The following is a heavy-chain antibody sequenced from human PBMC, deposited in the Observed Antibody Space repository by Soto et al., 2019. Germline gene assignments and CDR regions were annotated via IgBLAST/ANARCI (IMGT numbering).Heavy chain of an antibody. CDR2: IWYDGSNK. D-gene: IGHD6-13*01. V-gene: IGHV3-33*01. Sequence: PGGSLRLSCAASGFTFSSYGMHWVRQAPGKGLEWVAVIWYDGSNKYYADSVKGRFTISRDNSKNTLYLQMNSLRAEDTAVYYCARISYSSSWYRFDYWGQGTLVTVSS. CDR1: GFTFSSYG. J-gene: IGHJ4*02. CDR3: ARISYSSSWYRFDY.